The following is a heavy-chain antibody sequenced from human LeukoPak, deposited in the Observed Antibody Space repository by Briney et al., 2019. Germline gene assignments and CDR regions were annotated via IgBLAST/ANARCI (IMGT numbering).Heavy chain of an antibody. J-gene: IGHJ5*02. D-gene: IGHD3-22*01. CDR2: IYYSGST. CDR3: ARVAYYYDSSGSTGGIRWFDP. Sequence: SETLSLTCTVSGASISSSSYYWGWIRQPPGKGLEWIQTIYYSGSTNYNPSLKSRVTISVDTSKNQFSLKLSSVTAADTAVYYCARVAYYYDSSGSTGGIRWFDPWGQGTLVTVSS. V-gene: IGHV4-39*07. CDR1: GASISSSSYY.